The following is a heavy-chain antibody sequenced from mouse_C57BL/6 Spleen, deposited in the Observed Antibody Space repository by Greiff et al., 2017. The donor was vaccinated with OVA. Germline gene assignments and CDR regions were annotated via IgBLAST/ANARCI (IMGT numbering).Heavy chain of an antibody. J-gene: IGHJ4*01. V-gene: IGHV3-6*01. CDR3: ARGGTTVVARYYYAMDY. D-gene: IGHD1-1*01. Sequence: EVQLQQSGPGLVKPSQSLSLTCSVTGYSITSGYYWNWIRQFPGNKLEWMGYISYDGSNNYNPSLKNRISITRDTSKNQFFLKLNSVTTEDTATYYCARGGTTVVARYYYAMDYWGQGTSVTVSS. CDR2: ISYDGSN. CDR1: GYSITSGYY.